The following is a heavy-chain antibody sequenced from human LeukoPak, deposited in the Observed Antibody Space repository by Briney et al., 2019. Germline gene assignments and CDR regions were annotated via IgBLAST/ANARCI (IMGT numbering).Heavy chain of an antibody. D-gene: IGHD2-15*01. CDR1: GGSISSGGYY. CDR2: IYYSGST. Sequence: SETLSLTCTVSGGSISSGGYYWSWIRQHPGKGLEWIGYIYYSGSTYYNPSLKSRVTISVDTSKNQFSLKLSSVTAADTAVYYCARGVGYCSGGSCYSPYFDYWGQGTLVTVSS. V-gene: IGHV4-31*03. CDR3: ARGVGYCSGGSCYSPYFDY. J-gene: IGHJ4*02.